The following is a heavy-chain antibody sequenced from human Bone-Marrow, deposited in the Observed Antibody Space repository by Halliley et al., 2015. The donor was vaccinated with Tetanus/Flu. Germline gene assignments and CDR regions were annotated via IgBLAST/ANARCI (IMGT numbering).Heavy chain of an antibody. CDR1: NDSIKSYF. J-gene: IGHJ3*02. Sequence: TLSLTCTISNDSIKSYFWTWIRQSPGKGLEWIGYLYYTDRTSYNPSLQSRVTISGDTSKNQFSLRLTSVTAADTGVYYCARGVVAARPRAFDIWGQGTVVTVSS. V-gene: IGHV4-59*01. CDR3: ARGVVAARPRAFDI. D-gene: IGHD6-6*01. CDR2: LYYTDRT.